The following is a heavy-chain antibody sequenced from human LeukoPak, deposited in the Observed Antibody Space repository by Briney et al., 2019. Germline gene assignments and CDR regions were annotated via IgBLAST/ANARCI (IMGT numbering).Heavy chain of an antibody. CDR2: INHSGST. J-gene: IGHJ6*02. Sequence: SETLSLTCAVYGGSFSGYYWSWIRQPPGKGLEWIGEINHSGSTNYNPSLKSRVTISVDTSKNQFSLKLSSVTAADTAVYYCALLVGATNYYYYYGMDVWGQGTTVTVSS. D-gene: IGHD1-26*01. CDR3: ALLVGATNYYYYYGMDV. CDR1: GGSFSGYY. V-gene: IGHV4-34*01.